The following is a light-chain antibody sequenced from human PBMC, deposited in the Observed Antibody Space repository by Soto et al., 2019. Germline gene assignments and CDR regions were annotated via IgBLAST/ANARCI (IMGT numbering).Light chain of an antibody. CDR2: EVS. Sequence: QSVLTQPASVSGSPGQSITISCTGTSSDVGGYNYVSLYQQHPGKAPKLMIYEVSNRPSGVSNRFSGSKSGNTASLTISGLQAEDEADYYCSSYTSSSTGVFGTGTKVTV. CDR1: SSDVGGYNY. J-gene: IGLJ1*01. V-gene: IGLV2-14*01. CDR3: SSYTSSSTGV.